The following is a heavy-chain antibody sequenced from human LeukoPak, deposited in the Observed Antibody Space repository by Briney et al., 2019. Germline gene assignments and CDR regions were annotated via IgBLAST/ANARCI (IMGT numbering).Heavy chain of an antibody. CDR1: GYTFTSYA. J-gene: IGHJ5*02. CDR2: INAGNGNT. V-gene: IGHV1-3*01. CDR3: AGSPAAAGPRGGWFDP. D-gene: IGHD6-13*01. Sequence: ASVKVSCKASGYTFTSYAMNWVRQAPGQGLEWMGWINAGNGNTKYSQKFQGRVTITRDTSASTAYMELSSLRSEDTAVYYCAGSPAAAGPRGGWFDPWGQGTLVTVSS.